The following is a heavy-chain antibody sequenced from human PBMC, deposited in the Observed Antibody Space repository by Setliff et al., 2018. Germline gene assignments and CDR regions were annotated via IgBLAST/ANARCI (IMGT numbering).Heavy chain of an antibody. CDR1: GGTFSSSG. D-gene: IGHD2-8*01. CDR3: ARDSRIRFTKEEGGAYYYGMDV. CDR2: FIPILGAT. V-gene: IGHV1-69*13. J-gene: IGHJ6*02. Sequence: SVKVSCKSSGGTFSSSGITWVRQAPGQGLQWLGRFIPILGATNYAQNFQGRVTITADESTSTGYMELRSLRSDDTAVYYCARDSRIRFTKEEGGAYYYGMDVWGQGTTVTVSS.